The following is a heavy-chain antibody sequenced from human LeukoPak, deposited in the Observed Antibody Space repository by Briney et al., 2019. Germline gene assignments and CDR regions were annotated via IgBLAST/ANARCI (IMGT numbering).Heavy chain of an antibody. Sequence: SGPTLVKPTQTLTLTCSFSGFSVNTDGMSVGWVRQPSGKALEWLEIIYWDDDKSYSSSLKERLTIRKDASKTQVVLTMTNMDPVDSATYFCSRAKRIDVQNTPYYFDFWGQGILVTVSS. CDR1: GFSVNTDGMS. V-gene: IGHV2-5*02. CDR2: IYWDDDK. CDR3: SRAKRIDVQNTPYYFDF. J-gene: IGHJ4*02. D-gene: IGHD3-10*02.